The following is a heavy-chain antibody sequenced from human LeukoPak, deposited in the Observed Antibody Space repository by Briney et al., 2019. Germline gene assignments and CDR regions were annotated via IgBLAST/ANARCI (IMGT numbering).Heavy chain of an antibody. D-gene: IGHD3-22*01. J-gene: IGHJ5*02. CDR1: GGSVSSYY. Sequence: SETLSLTCTVSGGSVSSYYWTWIRQPPGRGLEWIGYIYYSGSTNYNPSLKSRVTISVDTSKSQFSLKLSSVTAADTAVYYWARGESSASNWFDPWGQGTLVTVSS. CDR3: ARGESSASNWFDP. V-gene: IGHV4-59*02. CDR2: IYYSGST.